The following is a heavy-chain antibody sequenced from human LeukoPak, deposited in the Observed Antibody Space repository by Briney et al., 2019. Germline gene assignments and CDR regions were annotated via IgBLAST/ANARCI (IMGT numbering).Heavy chain of an antibody. D-gene: IGHD2-8*01. J-gene: IGHJ4*02. CDR1: GFTFSDHW. Sequence: GGSLRLSCVASGFTFSDHWMSWVRQAPGKGLEWVANINQDGSQKRYVDSVQGRFTISRDNTKNSLFLQMNSLRAEDTAVYYCARLKDDVTKLDYWGQGTLVTVSS. CDR2: INQDGSQK. CDR3: ARLKDDVTKLDY. V-gene: IGHV3-7*01.